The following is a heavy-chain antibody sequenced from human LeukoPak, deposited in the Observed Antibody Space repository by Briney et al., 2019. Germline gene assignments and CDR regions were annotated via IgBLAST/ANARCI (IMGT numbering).Heavy chain of an antibody. D-gene: IGHD3-10*01. CDR2: ISSSSSYT. CDR1: GFTFSDYY. CDR3: ARDAYYGSGSKDAFDI. J-gene: IGHJ3*02. V-gene: IGHV3-11*05. Sequence: GGSLRLSCAASGFTFSDYYMSWIRQAPGKGLEGVSYISSSSSYTNYADSVKGRFTISRDNAKNSLYLQMNSLRAEDTAVYYCARDAYYGSGSKDAFDIWGQGTMVTVSS.